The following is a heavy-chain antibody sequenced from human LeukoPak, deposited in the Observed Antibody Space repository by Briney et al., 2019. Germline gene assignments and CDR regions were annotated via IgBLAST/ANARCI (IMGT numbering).Heavy chain of an antibody. J-gene: IGHJ4*02. CDR3: ARWDDLFLIDF. Sequence: GGSLRLSCAVSGFTFSSYRMSWVRQAPGKGLEWVSSISTSSSSKYYADSVKGRFTISRDNAKNSLDLQMNSLRAEDTAVYYCARWDDLFLIDFWGQGTLVTVSS. CDR1: GFTFSSYR. CDR2: ISTSSSSK. V-gene: IGHV3-21*01. D-gene: IGHD3-9*01.